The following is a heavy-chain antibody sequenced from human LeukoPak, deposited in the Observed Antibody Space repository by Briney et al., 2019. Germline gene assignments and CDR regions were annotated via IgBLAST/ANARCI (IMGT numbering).Heavy chain of an antibody. J-gene: IGHJ6*03. CDR1: GGSISSYY. Sequence: PSETLSLTCTVSGGSISSYYWSWIRQPAEKGLEWIGRIYTSGSTNYNPSLKSRVTISVDKSKNQFSLKLSSVTAADTAVYYCARVKETYDILTGYHHPYYYMDVWGKGTTVTVSS. CDR2: IYTSGST. D-gene: IGHD3-9*01. CDR3: ARVKETYDILTGYHHPYYYMDV. V-gene: IGHV4-4*07.